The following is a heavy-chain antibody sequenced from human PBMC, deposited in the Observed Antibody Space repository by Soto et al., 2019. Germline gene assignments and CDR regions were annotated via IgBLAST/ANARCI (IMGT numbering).Heavy chain of an antibody. CDR1: GASIGSSGPY. CDR3: ARLVGARDYSNMDWFDP. CDR2: IYYTGTT. D-gene: IGHD4-4*01. V-gene: IGHV4-39*01. J-gene: IGHJ5*02. Sequence: PSETLSLTCTVSGASIGSSGPYWSWIRQLPGKGLEWIGYIYYTGTTYYNPSLKSRVTISVDTSKNQFSLKLSSVTAADTAVYYCARLVGARDYSNMDWFDPWGQGTLVTVSS.